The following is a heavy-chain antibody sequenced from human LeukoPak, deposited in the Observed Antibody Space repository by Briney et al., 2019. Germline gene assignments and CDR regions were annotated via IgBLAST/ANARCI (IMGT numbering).Heavy chain of an antibody. CDR3: ARNYYDSSGYWTPDY. D-gene: IGHD3-22*01. V-gene: IGHV3-7*01. J-gene: IGHJ4*02. CDR1: GFTFSSYW. CDR2: IKQDGSEK. Sequence: HSGGSLRLSCAASGFTFSSYWMSWVRQAPGKGLEWVANIKQDGSEKYYVDSVKGRFTISRDNAKNSLYLQMYSLRAEDTAVYYCARNYYDSSGYWTPDYWGQGTLVTVSS.